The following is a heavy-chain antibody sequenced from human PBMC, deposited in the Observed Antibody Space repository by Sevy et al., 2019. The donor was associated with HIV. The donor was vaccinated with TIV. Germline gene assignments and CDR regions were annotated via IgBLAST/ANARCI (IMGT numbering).Heavy chain of an antibody. Sequence: SETLSLTCTVSGGSISSYYWSWIRQPPGKGLEWIGYIYYSGSTNYNPSLKSRVTISVDTSKNQFSLKLSSVTAADPASYYCARGWSDYYGSGSYFGYYYYYGMDVWGQGTTVTVSS. V-gene: IGHV4-59*01. J-gene: IGHJ6*02. CDR2: IYYSGST. CDR3: ARGWSDYYGSGSYFGYYYYYGMDV. D-gene: IGHD3-10*01. CDR1: GGSISSYY.